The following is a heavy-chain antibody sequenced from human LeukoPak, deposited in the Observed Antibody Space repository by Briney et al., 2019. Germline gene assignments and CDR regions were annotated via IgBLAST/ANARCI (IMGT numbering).Heavy chain of an antibody. CDR1: AVSITSGTYY. CDR2: IYSTGRV. J-gene: IGHJ4*02. D-gene: IGHD5-18*01. CDR3: ARASETAMVTL. Sequence: PSETLSLTCTVSAVSITSGTYYWTWIRQPAGKGLEWIGRIYSTGRVNYNPSLKSRVTMLLDTSKNHISLKLTSVTAADTAIYFCARASETAMVTLWGQGTLVTVSS. V-gene: IGHV4-61*02.